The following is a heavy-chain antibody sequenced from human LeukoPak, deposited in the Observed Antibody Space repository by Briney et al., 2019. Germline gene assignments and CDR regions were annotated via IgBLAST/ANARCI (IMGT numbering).Heavy chain of an antibody. CDR3: ARDGNKGYSGSFDY. V-gene: IGHV4-31*03. CDR1: GGSISSGGYY. D-gene: IGHD3-10*01. Sequence: SETLSLTCTVSGGSISSGGYYWSWIRQHPGKGLEWIGYIYYSGSTYYNPSLKSRVTISVDTSKNQFSLKLSSVTAADTAVYYCARDGNKGYSGSFDYLGQGTLVTVSS. CDR2: IYYSGST. J-gene: IGHJ4*02.